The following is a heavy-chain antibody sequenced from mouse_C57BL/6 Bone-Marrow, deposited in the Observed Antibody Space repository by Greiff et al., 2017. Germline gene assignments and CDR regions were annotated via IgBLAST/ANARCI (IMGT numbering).Heavy chain of an antibody. J-gene: IGHJ3*01. CDR2: IHPNSGST. Sequence: QVQLQQPGAELVKPGASVKLSCKASGYTFTSYWMHWVKQRPGQGLEWIGMIHPNSGSTNYNEKFKSKATLTVDKSSSTAYMQLSSLTSEDSAVYYGARDLIYDGNDGCAYWGQGTLVTVSA. V-gene: IGHV1-64*01. CDR3: ARDLIYDGNDGCAY. D-gene: IGHD2-2*01. CDR1: GYTFTSYW.